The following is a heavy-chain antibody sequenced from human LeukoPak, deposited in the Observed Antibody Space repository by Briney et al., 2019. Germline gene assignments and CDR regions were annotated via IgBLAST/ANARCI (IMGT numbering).Heavy chain of an antibody. CDR1: GFTFSSYA. CDR3: ARVRSAALDY. CDR2: ISSSGSTI. J-gene: IGHJ4*02. V-gene: IGHV3-48*04. Sequence: AGGSLRLSCEASGFTFSSYAMSWVRQAPGKGLEWVSYISSSGSTIYYADSVKGRFTISRDNAKNSLYLQMNSLRAEDTAVYYCARVRSAALDYWGQGTLVTVSS.